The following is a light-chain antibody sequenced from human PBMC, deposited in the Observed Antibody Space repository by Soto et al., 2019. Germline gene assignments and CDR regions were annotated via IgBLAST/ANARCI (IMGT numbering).Light chain of an antibody. J-gene: IGKJ5*01. Sequence: EMVMTQSLATLSVSQGERATLSCRASQSVSSSLAWYQQKPGQAPRLLIYGASSRATGIPDRFSGSGSGTDFTLTISRLEPEDIAVYYCQQYGSSITFGQGTRLEIK. CDR1: QSVSSS. CDR2: GAS. CDR3: QQYGSSIT. V-gene: IGKV3-20*01.